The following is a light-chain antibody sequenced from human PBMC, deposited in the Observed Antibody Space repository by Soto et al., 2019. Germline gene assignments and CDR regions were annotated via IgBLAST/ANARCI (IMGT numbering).Light chain of an antibody. Sequence: EIVLTQSPGTLSLSPGERATLSCRASQSVSSSYLAWYQQKPGQAPRRLIYGASSRATGIRDRFSGSGSGTDFTLTISRLEPEDFAVYYCQQYGSSPHTFGGGTKVEIK. CDR1: QSVSSSY. J-gene: IGKJ4*01. CDR3: QQYGSSPHT. V-gene: IGKV3-20*01. CDR2: GAS.